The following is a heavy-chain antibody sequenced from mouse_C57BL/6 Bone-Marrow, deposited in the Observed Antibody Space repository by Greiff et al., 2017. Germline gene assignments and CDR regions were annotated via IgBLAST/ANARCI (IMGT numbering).Heavy chain of an antibody. Sequence: QVQLQQPGAELVMPGASVKLSCKASGYTFTSYWMHWVKQRPGQGLEWIGEIDPSDSYTNYKQKFKGKSTLTVDKSSSTASMQLSSLTSEDAAVYYCANLLAYWGQGTLVTVSA. J-gene: IGHJ3*01. V-gene: IGHV1-69*01. CDR1: GYTFTSYW. CDR2: IDPSDSYT. CDR3: ANLLAY.